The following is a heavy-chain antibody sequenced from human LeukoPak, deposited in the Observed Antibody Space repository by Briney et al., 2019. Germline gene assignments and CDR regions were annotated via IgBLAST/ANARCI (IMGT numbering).Heavy chain of an antibody. CDR2: IYSGGST. V-gene: IGHV3-66*01. Sequence: GGSLRLSCAASGFTVSRNYMSWVRQAPGKGLEWVSVIYSGGSTYYADSVKGRFTISRDNSKNTLYLQVNSLRAEDTAVYYCARAGPSSSWHQFDYWGQGTLVTVSS. J-gene: IGHJ4*02. CDR1: GFTVSRNY. CDR3: ARAGPSSSWHQFDY. D-gene: IGHD6-13*01.